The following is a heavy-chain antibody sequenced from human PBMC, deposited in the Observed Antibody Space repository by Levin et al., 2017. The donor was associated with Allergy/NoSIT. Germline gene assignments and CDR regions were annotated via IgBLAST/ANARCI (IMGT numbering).Heavy chain of an antibody. CDR2: ISWHSGNT. J-gene: IGHJ4*02. CDR1: GFTFDNYA. V-gene: IGHV3-9*01. Sequence: SLKISCAASGFTFDNYAMHWVRQAPGKGLEWVSGISWHSGNTQYADSVKGRFTISRDNTKNSLYLQMNSLRPEDTALYYCAKDTGYTYGNRGFDFWGQGTLVTVSS. CDR3: AKDTGYTYGNRGFDF. D-gene: IGHD5-18*01.